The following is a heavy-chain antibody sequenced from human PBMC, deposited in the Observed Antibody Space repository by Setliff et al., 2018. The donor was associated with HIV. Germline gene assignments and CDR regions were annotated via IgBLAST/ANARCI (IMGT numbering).Heavy chain of an antibody. V-gene: IGHV5-51*01. D-gene: IGHD7-27*01. CDR2: IYPSDSKI. Sequence: GESLKISCKGSGYSFTSYWIGWVRQMPGKGLEWIAIIYPSDSKIKYNPSFRGQVTVSADQSITTAYLQWTSLKSSDTAIYFCARRKTGDPRHAFDVWGRGTMGTV. J-gene: IGHJ3*01. CDR1: GYSFTSYW. CDR3: ARRKTGDPRHAFDV.